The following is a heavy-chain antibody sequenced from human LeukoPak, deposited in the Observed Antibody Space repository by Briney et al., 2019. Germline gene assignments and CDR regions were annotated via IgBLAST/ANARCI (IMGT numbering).Heavy chain of an antibody. CDR2: VIGSGGRT. J-gene: IGHJ4*02. D-gene: IGHD5-18*01. CDR3: AKTQDTSMIYGYFDY. Sequence: PGGSLRLSCAASGFTFSSYSMSWVRQAPGKGPEWLAAVIGSGGRTSYADPVKGRFTISRDNSKNTLYLEMNSLSAEDTALYVCAKTQDTSMIYGYFDYWGQGTLVTVSS. V-gene: IGHV3-23*01. CDR1: GFTFSSYS.